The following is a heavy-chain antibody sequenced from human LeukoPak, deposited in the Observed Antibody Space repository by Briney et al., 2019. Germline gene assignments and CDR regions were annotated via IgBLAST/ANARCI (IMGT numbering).Heavy chain of an antibody. CDR1: GFTFSSSG. CDR2: ISASGGGT. CDR3: AKGNSFYFDY. V-gene: IGHV3-23*01. D-gene: IGHD5-18*01. Sequence: GGSLRLSCAASGFTFSSSGMSWVRQAPGKGLEWVSAISASGGGTNHADSVKGRFTISRDNSKNMLYLQMNSLRAEDTAVYYCAKGNSFYFDYWGLGTLVTVSS. J-gene: IGHJ4*02.